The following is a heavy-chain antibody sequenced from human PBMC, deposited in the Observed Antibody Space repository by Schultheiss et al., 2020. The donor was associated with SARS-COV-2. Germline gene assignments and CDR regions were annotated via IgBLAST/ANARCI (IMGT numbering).Heavy chain of an antibody. Sequence: SETLSLTCTVSGGSISSSSYYWGWIRQPPGKGLEWIGSIYYSGSTYYNPSLKSRVTISVDTSKNQFSLKLSSVTAADTAVYYCARLPSKYSSRFDYWGQGTLVTVSS. J-gene: IGHJ4*02. V-gene: IGHV4-39*01. CDR1: GGSISSSSYY. D-gene: IGHD6-13*01. CDR3: ARLPSKYSSRFDY. CDR2: IYYSGST.